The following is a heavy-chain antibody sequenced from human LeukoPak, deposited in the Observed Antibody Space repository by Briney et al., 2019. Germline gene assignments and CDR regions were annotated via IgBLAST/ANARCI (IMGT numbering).Heavy chain of an antibody. D-gene: IGHD3-22*01. J-gene: IGHJ4*02. CDR3: AKDSYDRSGYYYYYFAY. CDR2: ISYDGSNK. V-gene: IGHV3-30*18. Sequence: GGSLRLSCAASGFTFSSYGMHWVRQAPGKGLEWVAVISYDGSNKYYADSVKGRFTISRDNSKNTLYLQMDSLRAGDTAVYYCAKDSYDRSGYYYYYFAYWGQGTQVTVSS. CDR1: GFTFSSYG.